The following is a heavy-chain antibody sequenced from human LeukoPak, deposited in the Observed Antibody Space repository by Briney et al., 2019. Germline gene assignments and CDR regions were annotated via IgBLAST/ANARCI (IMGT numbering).Heavy chain of an antibody. CDR3: ARYGSGAYALDV. V-gene: IGHV4-59*08. J-gene: IGHJ3*01. CDR1: GGSIGSYY. D-gene: IGHD3-10*01. CDR2: IHYSGAI. Sequence: SETLSLTCSVSGGSIGSYYWSWIRQPPGKGLEWIAHIHYSGAIKYNPSLKSRVSMSVDTSKNQFSLRLSSVTAADTAVYYCARYGSGAYALDVWGQGTMVTVSS.